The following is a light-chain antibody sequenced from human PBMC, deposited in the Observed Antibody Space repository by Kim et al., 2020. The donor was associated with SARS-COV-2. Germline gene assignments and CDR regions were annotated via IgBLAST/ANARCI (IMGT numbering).Light chain of an antibody. V-gene: IGLV2-8*01. CDR1: SSDVGGYNY. CDR3: NSYAGSNNWV. Sequence: GQSVTVSCTGTSSDVGGYNYVSWYQQQPGKAPKHMIYEVSKRPSGVPDRFSGSKSGNTASLTVSGLQAEDEADYYCNSYAGSNNWVFGGGTQLTVL. CDR2: EVS. J-gene: IGLJ3*02.